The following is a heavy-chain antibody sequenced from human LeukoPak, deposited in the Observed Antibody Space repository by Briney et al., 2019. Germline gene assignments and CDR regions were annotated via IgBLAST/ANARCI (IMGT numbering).Heavy chain of an antibody. CDR3: ARYGGSGWVIDN. J-gene: IGHJ4*02. D-gene: IGHD6-19*01. CDR1: GGSISTY. CDR2: IYYTGAT. V-gene: IGHV4-59*08. Sequence: PSETLSLTCTVSGGSISTYWTWIRQPPGKGLEWIGYIYYTGATSYNPSLKSGVMISVDKSKKQFSLKLTSVTAADTAVYYCARYGGSGWVIDNWGQGTLVTVSS.